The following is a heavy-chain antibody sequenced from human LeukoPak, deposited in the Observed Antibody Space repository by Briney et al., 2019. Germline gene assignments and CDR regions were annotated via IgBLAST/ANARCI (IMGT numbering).Heavy chain of an antibody. CDR1: GGSISSYY. V-gene: IGHV4-59*01. CDR2: IYYSGST. Sequence: PSETLSLTCTVSGGSISSYYWSWIRQLPGKGLEWIGYIYYSGSTNYNPSLKSRVTISVDTSKNQFSLKLSSVTAADTAVYYCARVSGYDSSGYLDYWGQGTLVTVSS. CDR3: ARVSGYDSSGYLDY. J-gene: IGHJ4*02. D-gene: IGHD3-22*01.